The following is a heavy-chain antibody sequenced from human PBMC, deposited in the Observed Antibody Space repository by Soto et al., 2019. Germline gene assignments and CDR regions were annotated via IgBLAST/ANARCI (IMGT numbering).Heavy chain of an antibody. Sequence: SETLSLPCTVSGGSISSYYWSWIRQPPGKGLEWIGYIYYSGSTNYNPSLKSRVTISVDTSKNQFSLKLSSVTAADTAVYYCARDLAAAGTAGFDYWGQGTLVTVSS. V-gene: IGHV4-59*01. D-gene: IGHD6-13*01. CDR1: GGSISSYY. CDR3: ARDLAAAGTAGFDY. J-gene: IGHJ4*02. CDR2: IYYSGST.